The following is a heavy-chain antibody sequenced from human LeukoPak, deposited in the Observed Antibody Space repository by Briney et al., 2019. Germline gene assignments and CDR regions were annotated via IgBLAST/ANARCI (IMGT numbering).Heavy chain of an antibody. CDR2: ISGSGGDT. J-gene: IGHJ4*02. D-gene: IGHD6-13*01. CDR3: AKMARYSSSWADC. V-gene: IGHV3-23*01. CDR1: GFTFSSYA. Sequence: PGWSLRLSCAASGFTFSSYAMTWVRLAPGKGLEWVSGISGSGGDTYYADSVKGRFTVSRDNSKNTLYLQMNSLRAEDTAVYYCAKMARYSSSWADCWGQGTLVTVSS.